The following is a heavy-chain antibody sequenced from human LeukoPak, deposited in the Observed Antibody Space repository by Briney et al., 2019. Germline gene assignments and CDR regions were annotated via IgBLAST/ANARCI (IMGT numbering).Heavy chain of an antibody. CDR3: ARDGSYSNYFDY. Sequence: PSETLTLPCTVSGGSINSYDWSWIRQPTGEGLVCIRYIYYSWSTNYNPSLKSRVTISVDTSKNQFSLKLSSVTAADTAVYYCARDGSYSNYFDYWGQGTLVTVSS. CDR2: IYYSWST. D-gene: IGHD4-11*01. CDR1: GGSINSYD. V-gene: IGHV4-59*01. J-gene: IGHJ4*02.